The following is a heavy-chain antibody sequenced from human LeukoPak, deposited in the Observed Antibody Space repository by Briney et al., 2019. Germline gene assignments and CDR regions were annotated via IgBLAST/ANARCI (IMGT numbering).Heavy chain of an antibody. J-gene: IGHJ4*02. D-gene: IGHD6-19*01. CDR2: IYYSGST. CDR1: GGSISSYY. CDR3: ASSVAVAGSYFDY. Sequence: SETLSLTCTVSGGSISSYYWSWIRQPPGKGLEWIGYIYYSGSTNYNPSLKSRVTISVDTSKNHFSLKLSSVTAADTAVYYCASSVAVAGSYFDYWGQGTLVTVSS. V-gene: IGHV4-59*01.